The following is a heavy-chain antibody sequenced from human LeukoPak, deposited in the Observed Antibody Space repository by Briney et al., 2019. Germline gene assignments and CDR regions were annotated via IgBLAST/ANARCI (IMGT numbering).Heavy chain of an antibody. Sequence: AASVKVSCKASGYTFTGYYLHWVRQPPGQGLEWMGWINPYNGDTNYSPKFKGRVTLTRDTSTTTSYMDLSRLTSDDTAVYFYARGSYDSRGYYSDYHFYMELWGKGTTVTVSS. J-gene: IGHJ6*03. D-gene: IGHD3-22*01. CDR2: INPYNGDT. V-gene: IGHV1-2*02. CDR3: ARGSYDSRGYYSDYHFYMEL. CDR1: GYTFTGYY.